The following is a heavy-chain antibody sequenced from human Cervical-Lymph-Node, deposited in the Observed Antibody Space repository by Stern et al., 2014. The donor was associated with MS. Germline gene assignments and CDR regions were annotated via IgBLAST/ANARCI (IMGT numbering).Heavy chain of an antibody. CDR3: ARDRRAFLDY. J-gene: IGHJ4*02. D-gene: IGHD2/OR15-2a*01. CDR1: GFSFGTSW. Sequence: EDQLVESGGGLVQPGGSLSLSCVASGFSFGTSWMSWVRQPPGRGLEWVANIRQDGYDKFYVDSVKGRCTISRDNARNSLYLQMNSLTVADTAVYYCARDRRAFLDYWGQGTHVAVSS. CDR2: IRQDGYDK. V-gene: IGHV3-7*01.